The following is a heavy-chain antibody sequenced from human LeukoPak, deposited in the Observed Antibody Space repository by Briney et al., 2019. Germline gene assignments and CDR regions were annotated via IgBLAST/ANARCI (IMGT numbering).Heavy chain of an antibody. CDR2: ISYDGSNK. J-gene: IGHJ3*02. D-gene: IGHD4-17*01. Sequence: PGGSLRLSCAASGFTFSSYAMHWVRQAPGKGLEWVAVISYDGSNKYYADSVKGRFTISRGNSKNTLYLQMNSLRAEDTAVYYCARSIMYGDYGEDIWGQGTVVAVSS. CDR3: ARSIMYGDYGEDI. V-gene: IGHV3-30-3*01. CDR1: GFTFSSYA.